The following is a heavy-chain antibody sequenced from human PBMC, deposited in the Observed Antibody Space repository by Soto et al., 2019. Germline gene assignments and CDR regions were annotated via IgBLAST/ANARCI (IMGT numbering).Heavy chain of an antibody. V-gene: IGHV1-69*06. Sequence: SVKVSCKASGGTFSSYAISWVRQAPGQGLEWMGGIIPIFGTANYAQKFQGRVTITADKSTSTAYMELSSLRSEDTAVYYCARDKQGKDDFWSGRYYYGMDVWGQGTTVTVSS. CDR2: IIPIFGTA. CDR3: ARDKQGKDDFWSGRYYYGMDV. J-gene: IGHJ6*02. D-gene: IGHD3-3*01. CDR1: GGTFSSYA.